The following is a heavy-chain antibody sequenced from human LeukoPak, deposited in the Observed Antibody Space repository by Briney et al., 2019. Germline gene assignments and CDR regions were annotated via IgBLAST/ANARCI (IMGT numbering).Heavy chain of an antibody. J-gene: IGHJ4*02. CDR2: ISRSGVT. CDR3: SRESGAFSPFGY. V-gene: IGHV4-4*02. D-gene: IGHD1-26*01. CDR1: GGSISSTNW. Sequence: SETLSLTCGVSGGSISSTNWWSWVRQPPGQGLEWSGEISRSGVTNYNPSLKSRVTMSLDRSQNHLSLPLTSVPAADTAVYYCSRESGAFSPFGYWGQGTLVTVSS.